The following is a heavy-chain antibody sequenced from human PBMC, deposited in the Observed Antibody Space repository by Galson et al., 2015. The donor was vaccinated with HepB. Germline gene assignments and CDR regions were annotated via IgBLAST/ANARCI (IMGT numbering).Heavy chain of an antibody. CDR2: MSSSGTYI. CDR3: TRGYSTATGSDGYYYYGMDV. Sequence: SLRLSCAASEFTLSSYNMNWVRHAPGKGLEWVSSMSSSGTYIHYTDSVKGRFTISRDSAQNSVYLQMNSLRADDTAVYYCTRGYSTATGSDGYYYYGMDVWGQGTTVSVSS. J-gene: IGHJ6*02. D-gene: IGHD2-2*01. V-gene: IGHV3-21*01. CDR1: EFTLSSYN.